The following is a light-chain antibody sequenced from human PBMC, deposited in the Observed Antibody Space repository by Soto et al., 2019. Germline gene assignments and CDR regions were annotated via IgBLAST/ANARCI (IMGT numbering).Light chain of an antibody. CDR3: QQYVNWPPWT. CDR1: ESVRSN. Sequence: EIVMTQSPDTLSVSPGERATLSCRASESVRSNLAWYQQKPGQAPRLLIYGVSTRATGIPARFSGSGSETEFTLTISNLQSEDFAFYYCQQYVNWPPWTFGQVTKVQIK. CDR2: GVS. J-gene: IGKJ1*01. V-gene: IGKV3-15*01.